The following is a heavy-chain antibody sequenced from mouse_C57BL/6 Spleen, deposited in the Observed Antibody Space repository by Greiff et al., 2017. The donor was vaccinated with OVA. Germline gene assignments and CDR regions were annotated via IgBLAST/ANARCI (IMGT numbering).Heavy chain of an antibody. V-gene: IGHV3-1*01. CDR1: GYSITSGYD. J-gene: IGHJ3*01. Sequence: EVKLVESGPGMVKPSQSLSLTCTVTGYSITSGYDWHWIRHFPGNKLEWMGYISYSGSTNYNPSLKSRISITHDTSKNHFFLKLNSVTTEDTATYYCAREGTGPFAYWGQGTLVTVSA. CDR3: AREGTGPFAY. CDR2: ISYSGST. D-gene: IGHD4-1*01.